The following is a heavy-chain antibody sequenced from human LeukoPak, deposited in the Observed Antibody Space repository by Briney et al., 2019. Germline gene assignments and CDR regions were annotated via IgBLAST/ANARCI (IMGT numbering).Heavy chain of an antibody. V-gene: IGHV1-2*02. J-gene: IGHJ4*01. Sequence: GASVKVSCKASGYPFITYFMHWVRQAPGQGLEWMGWINPNSGDTYYPQEFQGRVAMTSDTSINTTYMDLSRLTSDDTAIYYCAKAINYYDSSSYYLYYFDYWGHGTPVTVSA. CDR1: GYPFITYF. CDR3: AKAINYYDSSSYYLYYFDY. D-gene: IGHD3-22*01. CDR2: INPNSGDT.